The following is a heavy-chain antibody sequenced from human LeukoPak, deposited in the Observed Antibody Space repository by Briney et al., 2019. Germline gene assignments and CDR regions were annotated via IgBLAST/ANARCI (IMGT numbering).Heavy chain of an antibody. CDR1: GFTFSSYA. V-gene: IGHV3-30-3*01. Sequence: PGGSLRLSCAASGFTFSSYAMHWVRQAPGKGLEWVAVISYDGSNKYYADSVKGRFTISRDNAKNTLYLQMNSLRAEDTAVYYCAKDYRSSWYRFDAFDIWGQGTMVTVSS. CDR2: ISYDGSNK. CDR3: AKDYRSSWYRFDAFDI. D-gene: IGHD6-13*01. J-gene: IGHJ3*02.